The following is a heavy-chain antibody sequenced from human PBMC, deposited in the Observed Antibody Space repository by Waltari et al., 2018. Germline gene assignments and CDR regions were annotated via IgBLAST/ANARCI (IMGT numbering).Heavy chain of an antibody. D-gene: IGHD3-22*01. Sequence: QVQLQESGTGLVKPSETLSLTCDVSGYSISSGYYWGWIRQPPGKGLEWIGSIYHSGSTYYNPSLKSRVTISVDTSKNQFFLKLSSVTAADTAVYYCARARVRSYYDSSGHGAGYFDYWGQGTLVTVSS. CDR2: IYHSGST. V-gene: IGHV4-38-2*01. CDR3: ARARVRSYYDSSGHGAGYFDY. CDR1: GYSISSGYY. J-gene: IGHJ4*02.